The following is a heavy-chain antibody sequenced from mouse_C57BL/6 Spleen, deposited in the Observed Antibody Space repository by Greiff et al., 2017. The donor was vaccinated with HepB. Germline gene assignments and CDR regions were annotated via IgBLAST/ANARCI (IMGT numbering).Heavy chain of an antibody. CDR1: GFNIKDYY. J-gene: IGHJ2*01. V-gene: IGHV14-2*01. CDR2: IDPEDGET. D-gene: IGHD1-1*01. CDR3: ARGTTVVAPFDY. Sequence: VQLQQSGAELVKPGASVKLSCTASGFNIKDYYMHWVKQRTEQGLEWIGRIDPEDGETKYAPNFQGKATITADTSSNTAYLQLSSLTSEDTAVYYFARGTTVVAPFDYWGQGTTLTVSS.